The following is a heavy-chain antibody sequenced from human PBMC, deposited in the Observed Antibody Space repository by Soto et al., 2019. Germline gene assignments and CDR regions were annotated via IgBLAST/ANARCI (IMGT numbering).Heavy chain of an antibody. V-gene: IGHV1-69*01. D-gene: IGHD3-22*01. Sequence: QVQLVQSGAEVKKPASSVPVSCKASGVTFSRYAINWVRQAPGQGLEWMGGIIPLFGTANYAKKFQGRVTITAEESTSTAYMELCSLRSDDTAVYYCARDLYTYYYDSSGYPGDWGQGTLVTVSS. J-gene: IGHJ4*02. CDR3: ARDLYTYYYDSSGYPGD. CDR2: IIPLFGTA. CDR1: GVTFSRYA.